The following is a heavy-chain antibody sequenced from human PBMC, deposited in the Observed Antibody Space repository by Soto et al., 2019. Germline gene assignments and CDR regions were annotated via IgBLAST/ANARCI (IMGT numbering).Heavy chain of an antibody. J-gene: IGHJ4*02. V-gene: IGHV3-23*01. Sequence: EVQRLESGGGLVQPGGSLRLSCAASGFTFSSYAKSWVRQAPGKGLEWVSAISGSGGSTYYADSVKGRFTISRDNSKNTLYLQMNSLRAEDTAVYYCANQPPPVGLPGFDYWGQGTLVTVSS. CDR3: ANQPPPVGLPGFDY. CDR1: GFTFSSYA. CDR2: ISGSGGST. D-gene: IGHD1-26*01.